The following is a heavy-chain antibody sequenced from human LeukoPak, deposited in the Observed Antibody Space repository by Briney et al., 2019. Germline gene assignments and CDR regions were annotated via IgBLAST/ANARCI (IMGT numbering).Heavy chain of an antibody. V-gene: IGHV4-30-4*01. Sequence: SETLSLTCTVSGDSISSGDYFWSWIRQPPGKGLEWIGYIYYSGSTYHNPSLKRRLTISLDTSKNQFSLKLSSVTAADTAVYYCARGRVAVAGKAWDYWGQGTLVTVSS. D-gene: IGHD6-19*01. CDR1: GDSISSGDYF. CDR3: ARGRVAVAGKAWDY. CDR2: IYYSGST. J-gene: IGHJ4*02.